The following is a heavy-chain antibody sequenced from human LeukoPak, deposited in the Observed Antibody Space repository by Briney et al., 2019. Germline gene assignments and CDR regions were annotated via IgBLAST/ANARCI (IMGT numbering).Heavy chain of an antibody. J-gene: IGHJ5*02. CDR2: IYYSGST. CDR3: ARAQGFYCSSTSCYTGAGWFDP. Sequence: SETLSLTCTVSGGSISSHYWSWIRQPPGKGLEWIGYIYYSGSTNYNPSLKSRVTISVDTSKNQFSLKLSSMTAADTAVYYCARAQGFYCSSTSCYTGAGWFDPWGQGTLVTVSS. D-gene: IGHD2-2*02. V-gene: IGHV4-59*11. CDR1: GGSISSHY.